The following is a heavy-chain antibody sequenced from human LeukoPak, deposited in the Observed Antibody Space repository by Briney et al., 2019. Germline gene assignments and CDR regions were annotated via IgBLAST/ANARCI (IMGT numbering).Heavy chain of an antibody. J-gene: IGHJ4*02. V-gene: IGHV3-23*01. CDR3: AKDLQTDGYSYGNDDY. CDR1: GFTFSSYA. D-gene: IGHD5-18*01. CDR2: ISGSGGST. Sequence: GGSLRLSCAASGFTFSSYAMSWVRQAPGKGLEWVSAISGSGGSTYYADSAKGRFTISRDNSKNTLYLQNSLRAEDTAVYYCAKDLQTDGYSYGNDDYWGQGTLVTVSS.